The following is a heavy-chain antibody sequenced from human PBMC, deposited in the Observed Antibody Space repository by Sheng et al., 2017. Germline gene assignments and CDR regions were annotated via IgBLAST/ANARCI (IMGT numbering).Heavy chain of an antibody. CDR2: IYYSGST. Sequence: QLQLQESGPGLVKPSETLSLTCTVSGGSISSSSYYWGWIRQPPGKVLEWIGSIYYSGSTYYNPSLKSRVTISVDTSKNQFSLKLSSVTAADTAVYYCARLHDSSGSDYYYYMDVWGKGTTVTVS. V-gene: IGHV4-39*01. D-gene: IGHD3-22*01. CDR3: ARLHDSSGSDYYYYMDV. J-gene: IGHJ6*03. CDR1: GGSISSSSYY.